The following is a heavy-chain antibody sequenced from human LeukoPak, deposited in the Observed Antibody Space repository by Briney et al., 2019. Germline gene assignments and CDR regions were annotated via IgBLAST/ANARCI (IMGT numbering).Heavy chain of an antibody. V-gene: IGHV1-2*02. D-gene: IGHD3-22*01. CDR1: GYTFTGYY. CDR2: INPNSGAT. Sequence: ASVKVSCKASGYTFTGYYMHWVRQAPGQGLEWMGWINPNSGATNSAQKFQGRVTMTRDTSISTAYMELSRLRSDDTAVYYCARDYYDSSGFGAFDIWGQGTMVTVSS. CDR3: ARDYYDSSGFGAFDI. J-gene: IGHJ3*02.